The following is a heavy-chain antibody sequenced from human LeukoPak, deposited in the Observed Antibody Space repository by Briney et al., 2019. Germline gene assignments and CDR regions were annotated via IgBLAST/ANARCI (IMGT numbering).Heavy chain of an antibody. CDR2: IKQDGSDK. CDR3: ARLYGDYGYYMDV. V-gene: IGHV3-7*01. J-gene: IGHJ6*03. CDR1: GFTSSNYW. D-gene: IGHD4-17*01. Sequence: GALRLSCAASGFTSSNYWMSWVRRAPGKGLEWVANIKQDGSDKYYVDSVKGRFAISRDNAKKSLYLQMNSLRVEDTAVYYCARLYGDYGYYMDVWGKGTTVTVSS.